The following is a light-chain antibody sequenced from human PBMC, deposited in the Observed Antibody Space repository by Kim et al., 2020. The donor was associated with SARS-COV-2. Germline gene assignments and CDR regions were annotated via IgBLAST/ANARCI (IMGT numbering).Light chain of an antibody. CDR2: GKS. CDR3: QSYDNSLSGYV. V-gene: IGLV1-40*01. Sequence: RVTGACTESSSNSGADYDVHWYQQVPGTAPKLLIYGKSNRPSGVPDRFSGSKSGTSASLAITGLQAEDEAYYYCQSYDNSLSGYVFGTGTKVTVL. CDR1: SSNSGADYD. J-gene: IGLJ1*01.